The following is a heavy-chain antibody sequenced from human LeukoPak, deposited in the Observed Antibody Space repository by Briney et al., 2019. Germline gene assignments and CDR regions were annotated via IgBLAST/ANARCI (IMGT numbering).Heavy chain of an antibody. CDR1: GGSISSYY. J-gene: IGHJ4*02. CDR2: IYYSGST. CDR3: ARGNPTVTTPHFDY. D-gene: IGHD4-11*01. V-gene: IGHV4-59*01. Sequence: PSETLSLTCTVSGGSISSYYWSWIRQPPGKGLEWIGYIYYSGSTNYNPSLKSRVTISVDTSKNQFSLKLSSVTAADTAVYYCARGNPTVTTPHFDYWVQGTLVTVSS.